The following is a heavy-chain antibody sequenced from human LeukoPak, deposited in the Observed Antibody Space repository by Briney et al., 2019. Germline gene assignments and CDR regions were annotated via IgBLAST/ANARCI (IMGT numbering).Heavy chain of an antibody. J-gene: IGHJ6*02. CDR2: IIPIFGTA. D-gene: IGHD3-22*01. Sequence: ASVKVSCKASGGTFSSYAINWVRQAPGQGLEWMGGIIPIFGTANYAQKFQGSVTITADESTSTAYMELSSLRSEDTAVYYCARTYYYDSSGYAPEGLSTLYYYGMDVWGQGTTVTVSS. V-gene: IGHV1-69*13. CDR1: GGTFSSYA. CDR3: ARTYYYDSSGYAPEGLSTLYYYGMDV.